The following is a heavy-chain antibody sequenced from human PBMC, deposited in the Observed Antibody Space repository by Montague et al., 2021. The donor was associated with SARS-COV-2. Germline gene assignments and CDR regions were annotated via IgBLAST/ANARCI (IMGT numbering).Heavy chain of an antibody. D-gene: IGHD5-24*01. CDR1: GGSISSSSYY. CDR2: IYHSGST. J-gene: IGHJ5*02. V-gene: IGHV4-39*07. Sequence: SETLSLTCTVSGGSISSSSYYWAWIRQPPGKGLEWIGSIYHSGSTFYNPTLKSRVSMSVDTSKNQFSLKLSPVTAADTAVYYCAREDRWNWFDPWGQGTLVIVSS. CDR3: AREDRWNWFDP.